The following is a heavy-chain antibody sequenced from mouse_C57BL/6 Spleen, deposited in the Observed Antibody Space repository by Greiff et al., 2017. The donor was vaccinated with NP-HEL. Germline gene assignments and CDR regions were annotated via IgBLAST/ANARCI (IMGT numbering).Heavy chain of an antibody. J-gene: IGHJ2*01. V-gene: IGHV1-52*01. Sequence: QVQLQQPGAELVRPGSSVKLSCKASGYTFTSYWMHWVKQRPIQGLEWIGNIDPSDSETHYNQKFKDKATLTVDKSSSTAYMRLSSLTSEDSAVYYCAGEGTYGYYGHVDFWGQGTTLTVSS. CDR1: GYTFTSYW. CDR3: AGEGTYGYYGHVDF. CDR2: IDPSDSET. D-gene: IGHD2-3*01.